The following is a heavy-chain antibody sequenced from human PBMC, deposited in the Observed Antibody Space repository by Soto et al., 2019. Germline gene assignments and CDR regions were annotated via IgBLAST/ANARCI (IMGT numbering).Heavy chain of an antibody. Sequence: SETLSLTCTVSGGSISSGDYYWSWIRQPPGKGLEWIGYIYYSGSTYYNPSLKSRVTISVDTSKNQFSLKLSSVTAADTAVYYCARAGPLSGGDCYSSWGQGTLVTVSS. CDR1: GGSISSGDYY. J-gene: IGHJ5*02. V-gene: IGHV4-30-4*01. D-gene: IGHD2-21*02. CDR3: ARAGPLSGGDCYSS. CDR2: IYYSGST.